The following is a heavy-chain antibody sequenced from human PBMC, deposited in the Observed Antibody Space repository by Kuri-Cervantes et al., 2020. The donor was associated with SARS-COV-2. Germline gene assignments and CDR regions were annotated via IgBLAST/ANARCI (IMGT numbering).Heavy chain of an antibody. CDR2: ISWSSGSI. CDR1: GFTFDDYA. D-gene: IGHD4-11*01. J-gene: IGHJ4*02. CDR3: ASRTTVAWGDY. V-gene: IGHV3-9*01. Sequence: SLKISCAASGFTFDDYAMHWVRQAPGKGLEWFSGISWSSGSIGYADSVKGRFTISRDNAKNSLYLQMNSLRAEDTATYYCASRTTVAWGDYWGQGTLVTVSS.